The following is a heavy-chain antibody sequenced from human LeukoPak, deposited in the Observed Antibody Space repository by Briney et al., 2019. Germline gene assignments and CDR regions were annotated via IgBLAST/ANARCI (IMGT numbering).Heavy chain of an antibody. D-gene: IGHD5-12*01. Sequence: TGESLKISCKGSGYSFTSYWIGWVRQLPGKGLEWMGIIYPWYSDTRYSPSFQGQVTSSADKSISTAYLQWSSLKASDTAMYYCARVGRVLAGGNSGPPNRHFDYWGQGTLVTVSS. CDR1: GYSFTSYW. J-gene: IGHJ4*02. V-gene: IGHV5-51*01. CDR3: ARVGRVLAGGNSGPPNRHFDY. CDR2: IYPWYSDT.